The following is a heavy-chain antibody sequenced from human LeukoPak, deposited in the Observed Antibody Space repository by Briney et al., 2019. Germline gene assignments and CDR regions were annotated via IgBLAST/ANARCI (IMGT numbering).Heavy chain of an antibody. CDR1: GYSFTNYA. CDR2: MNPNSGNT. Sequence: ASVKVSCKASGYSFTNYAMNWVRQATGQGLEWMGWMNPNSGNTGYAQKFQGRVTMTRNTSISTAYMELSSLRSEDTAVYYCARQDPHYGDSYYFDYWGQGTLVTVSS. CDR3: ARQDPHYGDSYYFDY. D-gene: IGHD4-17*01. V-gene: IGHV1-8*01. J-gene: IGHJ4*02.